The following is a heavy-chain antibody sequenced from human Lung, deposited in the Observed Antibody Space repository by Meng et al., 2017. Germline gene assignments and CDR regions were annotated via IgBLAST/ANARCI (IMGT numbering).Heavy chain of an antibody. CDR2: IYSGGST. Sequence: GESLKISCAVSGFTFSSSAMSWVRQAPGKGLEWVSVIYSGGSTYYADSVKGRFTISRDNSKNTLYLQMNSLRAEDTAVYYCARASSGYYEYFQHWGQGTLVTVSS. V-gene: IGHV3-66*02. D-gene: IGHD3-22*01. CDR3: ARASSGYYEYFQH. CDR1: GFTFSSSA. J-gene: IGHJ1*01.